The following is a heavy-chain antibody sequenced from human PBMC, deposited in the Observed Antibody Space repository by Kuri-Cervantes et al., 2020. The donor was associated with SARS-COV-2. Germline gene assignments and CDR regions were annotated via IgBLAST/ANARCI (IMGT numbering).Heavy chain of an antibody. CDR1: GGSISSSSYY. CDR3: AGGYTGWISN. J-gene: IGHJ4*02. V-gene: IGHV4-61*02. Sequence: SETLSLTCTVSGGSISSSSYYWSWIRQPAGKGLEWIGRIYISGSTNYNPSLESRVTMSIDTSRNQFSLRLSSVTAADTAVYYCAGGYTGWISNWGQGTLVTVSS. CDR2: IYISGST. D-gene: IGHD2-2*03.